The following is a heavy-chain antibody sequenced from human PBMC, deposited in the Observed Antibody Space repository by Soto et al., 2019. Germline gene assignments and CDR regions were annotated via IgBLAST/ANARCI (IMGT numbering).Heavy chain of an antibody. CDR1: GYTFTSYG. V-gene: IGHV1-18*01. Sequence: ASVKVSCKASGYTFTSYGISWVRQAPGQGLEWMGWISAYNGNTNYAQKLQGRVTMTTDTSTSTAYMELRSLRSEDTAVYYCAAVPLVGARPGGFDIWGQGTMVT. D-gene: IGHD1-26*01. CDR3: AAVPLVGARPGGFDI. J-gene: IGHJ3*02. CDR2: ISAYNGNT.